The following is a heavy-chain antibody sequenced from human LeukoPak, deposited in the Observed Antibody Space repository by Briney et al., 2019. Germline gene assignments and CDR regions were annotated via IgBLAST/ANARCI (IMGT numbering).Heavy chain of an antibody. Sequence: GGSLRLSCEASGFTVSSNYMSWVRQAPGKGLEWVSVIYSGGSTYYADSVKGRFTISRDNSKNTLYLQMSSLRAEDTAVYYCARDQWFDPWGQGTLVTVSS. CDR3: ARDQWFDP. CDR1: GFTVSSNY. CDR2: IYSGGST. V-gene: IGHV3-53*01. J-gene: IGHJ5*02.